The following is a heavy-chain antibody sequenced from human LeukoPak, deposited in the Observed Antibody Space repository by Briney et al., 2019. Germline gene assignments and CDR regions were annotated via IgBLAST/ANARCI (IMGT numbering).Heavy chain of an antibody. CDR1: GFTFSNYG. D-gene: IGHD2-21*01. Sequence: GGSLRLPCAASGFTFSNYGLHWVRQPPGKGLEWMAVISYDGTNKLYADSVKGRFTISRDNSKNTLYLQMNSLRVEDTAVYYCAKGGDEEAYFDYWGQGTLVTVSS. J-gene: IGHJ4*02. CDR3: AKGGDEEAYFDY. V-gene: IGHV3-30*18. CDR2: ISYDGTNK.